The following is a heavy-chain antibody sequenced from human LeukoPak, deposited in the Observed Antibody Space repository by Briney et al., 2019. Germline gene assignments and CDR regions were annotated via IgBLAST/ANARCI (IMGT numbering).Heavy chain of an antibody. V-gene: IGHV4-30-2*01. CDR1: GGSISSGGYS. CDR3: ARGPSVRTGYYFDY. CDR2: IYHSGST. Sequence: SGTLSLTCAVSGGSISSGGYSWSWIRQPPGKGLEWIGYIYHSGSTYYNPSLKSRVTISVDRSKNQFSLKLSSVTAADTAVYYCARGPSVRTGYYFDYWGQGTLVTVSS. D-gene: IGHD1-14*01. J-gene: IGHJ4*02.